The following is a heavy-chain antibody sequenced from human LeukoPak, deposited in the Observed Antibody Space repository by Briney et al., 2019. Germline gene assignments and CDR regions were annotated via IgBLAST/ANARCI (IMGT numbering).Heavy chain of an antibody. CDR1: GGTFISYA. D-gene: IGHD5-18*01. J-gene: IGHJ4*02. CDR2: IIPIFGTG. V-gene: IGHV1-69*05. CDR3: ASGYSYGFDY. Sequence: PVKVSCKASGGTFISYAISWVRQAPGQGLEWMGRIIPIFGTGNYAQKFQGRVTITTDESTSTAYMELSSLRSEDTAVYYCASGYSYGFDYWGQGTLVTVSS.